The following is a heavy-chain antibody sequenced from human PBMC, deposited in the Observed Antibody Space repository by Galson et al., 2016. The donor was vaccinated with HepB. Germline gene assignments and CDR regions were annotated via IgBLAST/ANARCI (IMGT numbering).Heavy chain of an antibody. D-gene: IGHD2-15*01. V-gene: IGHV3-7*01. CDR1: GFTFTSYW. J-gene: IGHJ6*02. Sequence: SLRLSCAGSGFTFTSYWMSWVRQATGKRLEWVANIAPDGSTNTYVDSVKGRFTISIANAKNSLYLQRNTLRAEDTAVYYCAREYSWSGRDVWGHGTTVTVSS. CDR3: AREYSWSGRDV. CDR2: IAPDGSTN.